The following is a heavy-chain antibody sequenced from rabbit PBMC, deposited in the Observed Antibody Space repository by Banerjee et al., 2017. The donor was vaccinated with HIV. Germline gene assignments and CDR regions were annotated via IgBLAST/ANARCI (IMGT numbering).Heavy chain of an antibody. J-gene: IGHJ3*01. Sequence: QSLEESGGDLVKPGASLTLTCTASGFSFSSYYYMYWVRQAPGKGLEWIGYIDPVLGTTHYARWVNGRFTFSSQNAQNTVSLQMNSPTAADTATYFCTRYQAYSSGYWGLWGQGTLVTVS. V-gene: IGHV1S40*01. CDR3: TRYQAYSSGYWGL. CDR1: GFSFSSYYY. CDR2: IDPVLGTT. D-gene: IGHD1-1*01.